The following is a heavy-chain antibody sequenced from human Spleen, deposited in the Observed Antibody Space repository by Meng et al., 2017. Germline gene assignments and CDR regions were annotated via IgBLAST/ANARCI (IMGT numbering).Heavy chain of an antibody. D-gene: IGHD6-19*01. CDR3: ARGRDSGWYVDY. CDR1: GYSISSDYY. Sequence: LSLTCVVSGYSISSDYYWGWIRQPPGKGLEWVSYISSGASTIYYADSVKGRFSISRDNAKNSLYLRMNSLRAEDTAVYYCARGRDSGWYVDYWGQGTLVTVSS. J-gene: IGHJ4*02. V-gene: IGHV3-11*04. CDR2: ISSGASTI.